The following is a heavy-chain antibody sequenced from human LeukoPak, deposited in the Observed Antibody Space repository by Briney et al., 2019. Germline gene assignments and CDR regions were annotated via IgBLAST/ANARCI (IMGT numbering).Heavy chain of an antibody. J-gene: IGHJ4*02. CDR1: GFSLITSGVG. CDR2: IYWDDDK. D-gene: IGHD2-15*01. V-gene: IGHV2-5*02. Sequence: VSGPTLVKPTQTLTLTCTFSGFSLITSGVGGGWIRRPPGKALEWLALIYWDDDKRYSPSLKNRLSITTDTSKNQVVLTLTNMDPVDTATYYCAHSLCNGGSCYSGFDFWGQGTLVTVSS. CDR3: AHSLCNGGSCYSGFDF.